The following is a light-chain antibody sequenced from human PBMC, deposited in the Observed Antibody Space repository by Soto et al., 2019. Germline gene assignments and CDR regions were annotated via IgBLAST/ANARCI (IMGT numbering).Light chain of an antibody. Sequence: QSVLTQPASVSGSPGQSITISCTGTSSDVGGYNYVSWYQQHPGKAPQLMIFDVSDRPSGVSSRFSASKSGNTASLTISGLQAEDEAYYYCCSYTSSSTPGVFGTGTKLTVL. CDR3: CSYTSSSTPGV. CDR2: DVS. CDR1: SSDVGGYNY. J-gene: IGLJ1*01. V-gene: IGLV2-14*03.